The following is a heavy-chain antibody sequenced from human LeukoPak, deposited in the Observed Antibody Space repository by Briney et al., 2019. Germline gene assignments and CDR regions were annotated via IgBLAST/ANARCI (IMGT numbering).Heavy chain of an antibody. CDR3: ARRYCSNSNCYFDY. V-gene: IGHV4-59*01. J-gene: IGHJ4*02. D-gene: IGHD2-2*01. CDR2: ISYSGST. Sequence: SETLPLTCTVSGGSISSYYWSWIRQPPGKGLEWIGYISYSGSTNYNPSLKSRLTISVDTSKNQFSLKLSSVTAADTAVYYCARRYCSNSNCYFDYWGQGTLVTVSS. CDR1: GGSISSYY.